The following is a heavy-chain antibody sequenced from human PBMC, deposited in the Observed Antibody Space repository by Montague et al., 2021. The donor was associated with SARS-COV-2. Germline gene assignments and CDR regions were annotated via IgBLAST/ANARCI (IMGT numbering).Heavy chain of an antibody. CDR1: GFSLNTDGVG. J-gene: IGHJ3*01. CDR2: IYWDGDQ. CDR3: ARRYDFYRAEAFDV. V-gene: IGHV2-5*02. Sequence: PALEKPTQTLTLTCVFSGFSLNTDGVGVAWIRRPPGKALEWLALIYWDGDQRYSPSLKTRLTITKDTSKNRVVLTMTNLDPVDTATYYCARRYDFYRAEAFDVWGQGTMVTVSS. D-gene: IGHD3-3*01.